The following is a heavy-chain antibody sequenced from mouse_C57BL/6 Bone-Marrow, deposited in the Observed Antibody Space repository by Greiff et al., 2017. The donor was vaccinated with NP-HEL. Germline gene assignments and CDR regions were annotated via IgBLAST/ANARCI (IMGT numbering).Heavy chain of an antibody. CDR3: ASYGYYYYAMDY. Sequence: QVQLQQSGAELVRPGASVKLSCTASGYTFTSYGISWVKQKSGQGLEWIGEIYPSSGNTYYNEKFKGKATLTADKSSSTAYIELRSLTSEESAVYFCASYGYYYYAMDYWGQGTAVTVSA. V-gene: IGHV1-81*01. J-gene: IGHJ4*01. CDR1: GYTFTSYG. D-gene: IGHD2-3*01. CDR2: IYPSSGNT.